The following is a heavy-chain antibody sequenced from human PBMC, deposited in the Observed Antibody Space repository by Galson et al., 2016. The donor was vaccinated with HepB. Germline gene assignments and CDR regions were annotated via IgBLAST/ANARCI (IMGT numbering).Heavy chain of an antibody. Sequence: SLRLSCAASGFTFGSHVMHWVRQAPGKGLEYVSGISYNVWTTYYGNSVKGRFTISRDSSKDTLSLQLDRLRVEDTAVYYCTREHLQRRMALDLWGRGTLGPVSS. D-gene: IGHD6-25*01. V-gene: IGHV3-64*01. CDR2: ISYNVWTT. CDR3: TREHLQRRMALDL. CDR1: GFTFGSHV. J-gene: IGHJ4*02.